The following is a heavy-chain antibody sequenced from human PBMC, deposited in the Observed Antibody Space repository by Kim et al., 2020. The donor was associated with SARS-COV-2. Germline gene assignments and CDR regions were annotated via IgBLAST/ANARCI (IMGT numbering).Heavy chain of an antibody. V-gene: IGHV4-59*01. Sequence: SETLSLTCTVSGGSISNYCWNWIRQSPGKGLEWIGYIYYSGSTNYNPSLKSRVTISVDTSKNQFSLKLSSVTAADTAVYYCARGRSWIQLWLDYWGQGTLVTVSS. CDR3: ARGRSWIQLWLDY. J-gene: IGHJ4*02. D-gene: IGHD5-18*01. CDR2: IYYSGST. CDR1: GGSISNYC.